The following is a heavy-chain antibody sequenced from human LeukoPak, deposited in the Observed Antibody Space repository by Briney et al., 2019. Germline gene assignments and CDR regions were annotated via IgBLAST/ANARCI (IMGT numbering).Heavy chain of an antibody. CDR2: IYSSGST. J-gene: IGHJ3*01. Sequence: PSETLSLTCSVSGVSISSGSNYWGWIRQPPGKTLEWIGSIYSSGSTYYNSSLKSRVIILIDTSKHHFSLTLSSVTAADTAVYYCTRSDGYGLVGIWGQGTMVTVSS. D-gene: IGHD3-10*01. V-gene: IGHV4-39*07. CDR1: GVSISSGSNY. CDR3: TRSDGYGLVGI.